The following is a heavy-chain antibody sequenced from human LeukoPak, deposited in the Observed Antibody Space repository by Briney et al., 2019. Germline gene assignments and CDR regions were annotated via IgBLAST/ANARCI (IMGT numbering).Heavy chain of an antibody. CDR2: INTDGSST. V-gene: IGHV3-74*01. CDR3: AKDLYTSRYACCFDY. J-gene: IGHJ4*02. CDR1: GFTFSSYW. D-gene: IGHD6-13*01. Sequence: HAGGSLRLSCAASGFTFSSYWMHWVRHAPGKGLVWVSRINTDGSSTSYADSVKGRFTISRDNSKNMLYLQMNSLRAEDTAVYYCAKDLYTSRYACCFDYWGQGTLVTVSS.